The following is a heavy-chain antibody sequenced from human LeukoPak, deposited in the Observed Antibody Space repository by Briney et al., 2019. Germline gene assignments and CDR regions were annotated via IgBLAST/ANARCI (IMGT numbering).Heavy chain of an antibody. J-gene: IGHJ5*02. D-gene: IGHD2-2*01. V-gene: IGHV3-7*01. CDR2: IKQDGSEK. CDR1: GFTFSSYW. Sequence: GGSLRLSCAASGFTFSSYWMSWVRQAPGKGLEWVANIKQDGSEKYYVDSVKGRFTISRDNARNSLYLQMHSLRAEDTAVYYCARDGWGITSRNWFDPWGQGTLVIVSS. CDR3: ARDGWGITSRNWFDP.